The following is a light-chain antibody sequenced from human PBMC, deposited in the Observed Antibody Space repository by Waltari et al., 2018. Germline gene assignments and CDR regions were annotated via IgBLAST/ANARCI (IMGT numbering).Light chain of an antibody. J-gene: IGKJ2*01. CDR1: QSGGTW. CDR3: QQYSSFST. CDR2: MAS. V-gene: IGKV1-5*03. Sequence: DIQMTQSPSPLSASVGDRVTISCRASQSGGTWLAWYQQKPGKAPKPLIYMASSLESGVPSRFSGSGSGTDFTLTISSLQPDDFATYSCQQYSSFSTFGQGTKV.